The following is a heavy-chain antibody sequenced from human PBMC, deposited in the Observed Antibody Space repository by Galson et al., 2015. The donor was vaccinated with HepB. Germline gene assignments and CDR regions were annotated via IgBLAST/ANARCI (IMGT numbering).Heavy chain of an antibody. V-gene: IGHV3-48*04. CDR2: ISSSGSTI. CDR1: GFTFSSYS. CDR3: ARDGPGDYTAQSPSDY. D-gene: IGHD4-17*01. J-gene: IGHJ4*02. Sequence: SLRLSCAASGFTFSSYSMNWVRRAPGKGLEWISYISSSGSTIYYADSVKGRFTISRDNAKNSLYLQMNSLRAEDTAVYYCARDGPGDYTAQSPSDYWGQGTLVTVSS.